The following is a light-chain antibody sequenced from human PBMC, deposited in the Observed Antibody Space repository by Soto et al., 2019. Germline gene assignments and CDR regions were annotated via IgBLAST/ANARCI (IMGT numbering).Light chain of an antibody. CDR1: SSDVGSYNL. CDR2: EVS. J-gene: IGLJ2*01. CDR3: CSYAGSNTYVV. V-gene: IGLV2-23*02. Sequence: QSALTQPASVSGSPGQSITISCPGTSSDVGSYNLVSWYQQHPGKAPKLMIYEVSKRPSGVSNRFSGSKSGNTASLTISGLQAEDEADYYCCSYAGSNTYVVFGGGTKVTVL.